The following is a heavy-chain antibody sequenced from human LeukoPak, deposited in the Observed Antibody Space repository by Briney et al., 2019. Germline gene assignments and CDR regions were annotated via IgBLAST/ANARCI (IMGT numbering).Heavy chain of an antibody. CDR3: AKGDIVVISAAIQADY. CDR1: GFTFSNYA. D-gene: IGHD2-2*01. CDR2: ISGSGVST. V-gene: IGHV3-23*01. J-gene: IGHJ4*02. Sequence: GRSLRLSCAASGFTFSNYAMTWVRQAPGKGLEWVAAISGSGVSTYYADSVKGRFTISRDNSKNTLYLQMNSLRAEDTAVYYCAKGDIVVISAAIQADYWGQGTLVTVSS.